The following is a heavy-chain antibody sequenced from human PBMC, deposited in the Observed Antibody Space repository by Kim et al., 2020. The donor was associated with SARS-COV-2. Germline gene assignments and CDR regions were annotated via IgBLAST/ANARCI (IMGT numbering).Heavy chain of an antibody. CDR2: IGNDGNNK. Sequence: GGSLRLSCAASGFTFSRYGMNWVRQAPGKGLEWVAVIGNDGNNKYYADSVKGRFTISRDNSMNTLDLQINSLRVEDTAVYRCAKAGGILVGDMAIEY. CDR1: GFTFSRYG. J-gene: IGHJ1*01. D-gene: IGHD2-2*01. V-gene: IGHV3-33*03. CDR3: AKAGGILVGDMAIEY.